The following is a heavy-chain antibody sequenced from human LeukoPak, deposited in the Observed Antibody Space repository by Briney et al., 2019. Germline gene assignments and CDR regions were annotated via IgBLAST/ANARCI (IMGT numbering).Heavy chain of an antibody. CDR2: IYHSGST. D-gene: IGHD6-19*01. CDR1: GYSINSGYY. Sequence: SETLSLTCTVSGYSINSGYYWGWIRQPPGKGLEWIGSIYHSGSTYYNPSLKSRVTISVDTSKNQFSLKLSSVTVADTAVYYCATTGYSSGWDYLPSDYYYYMDVWGKGTTVTISS. CDR3: ATTGYSSGWDYLPSDYYYYMDV. V-gene: IGHV4-38-2*02. J-gene: IGHJ6*03.